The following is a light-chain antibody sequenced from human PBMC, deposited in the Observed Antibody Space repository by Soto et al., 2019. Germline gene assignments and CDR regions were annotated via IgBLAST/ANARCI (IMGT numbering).Light chain of an antibody. CDR2: GNS. V-gene: IGLV1-40*01. CDR3: QSYDSSLSGWV. CDR1: SSNIGSNT. J-gene: IGLJ3*02. Sequence: QSVLTQPPSASGTPGQMVTISCSGSSSNIGSNTVNWYQQLPGMAPKLLIYGNSNRPSGVPDRFSGSKSGTSASLAITGLQAEDEADYYCQSYDSSLSGWVFGGGTQLTVL.